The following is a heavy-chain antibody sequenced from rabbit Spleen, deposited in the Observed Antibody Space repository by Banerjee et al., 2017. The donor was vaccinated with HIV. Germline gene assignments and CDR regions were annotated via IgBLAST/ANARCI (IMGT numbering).Heavy chain of an antibody. V-gene: IGHV1S47*01. Sequence: QEQLVESGGGLVQPEGSLTLTCTAAGCSFSSSYYMCWVRQAPGKGPEWIACIYNGDGITYYASWVNGRFTISRSTSLNTVTLQMTSLTAADTATYFCARDSGSSFSSYGMDLWGPGTLVTVS. CDR3: ARDSGSSFSSYGMDL. CDR1: GCSFSSSYY. D-gene: IGHD8-1*01. J-gene: IGHJ6*01. CDR2: IYNGDGIT.